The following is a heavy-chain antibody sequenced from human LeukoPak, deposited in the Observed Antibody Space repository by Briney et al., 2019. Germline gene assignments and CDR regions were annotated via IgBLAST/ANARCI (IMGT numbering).Heavy chain of an antibody. CDR2: IYHSGSA. V-gene: IGHV4-38-2*02. J-gene: IGHJ5*02. Sequence: PSETLSLTCGVSGYSISSGYQWAWIRQSPGKGLEWIGSIYHSGSAHYNPSPQSRVTISVETSKNQFSLNMYSVTAADTAVYYCARDPRWLTPDCTSTSCYENYFDPWGQGTLVTVSS. CDR3: ARDPRWLTPDCTSTSCYENYFDP. D-gene: IGHD2-2*01. CDR1: GYSISSGYQ.